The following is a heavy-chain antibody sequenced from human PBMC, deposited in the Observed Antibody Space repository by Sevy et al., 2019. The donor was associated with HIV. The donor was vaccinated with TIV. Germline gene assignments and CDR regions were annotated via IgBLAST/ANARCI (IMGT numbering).Heavy chain of an antibody. V-gene: IGHV3-33*01. D-gene: IGHD1-26*01. CDR3: ARVPHGIMLSGSYYLY. CDR2: IWYGGSNT. Sequence: GGSLRLSCAASGFIFSYYGMHWVRQAPGKGLEWVAVIWYGGSNTYYADSVKGRFTISRDNSKNILYLQMNSLRDEDMAVYYCARVPHGIMLSGSYYLYWGQGTRVTVSS. CDR1: GFIFSYYG. J-gene: IGHJ4*02.